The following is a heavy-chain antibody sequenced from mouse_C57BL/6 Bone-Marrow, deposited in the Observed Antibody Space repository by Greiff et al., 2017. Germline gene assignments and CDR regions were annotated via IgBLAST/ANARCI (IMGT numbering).Heavy chain of an antibody. J-gene: IGHJ4*01. CDR2: INPNNGGT. D-gene: IGHD1-1*01. Sequence: VQLKESGPELVKPGASVKMSCKASGYTFTDYNMHWVKQSHGKSLEWIGYINPNNGGTSYNQKFKGKATLTVTKSSSTAYMEPRSLTSEYYAVYHCARTLLLRSLYCAMDYWCQGPSLTVSS. CDR3: ARTLLLRSLYCAMDY. V-gene: IGHV1-22*01. CDR1: GYTFTDYN.